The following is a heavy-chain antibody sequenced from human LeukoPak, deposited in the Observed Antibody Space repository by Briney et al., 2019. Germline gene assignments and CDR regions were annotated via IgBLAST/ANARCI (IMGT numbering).Heavy chain of an antibody. J-gene: IGHJ2*01. CDR3: AREKYCSSTSCYEPWYFDL. V-gene: IGHV3-13*04. CDR1: GFTFSSYD. D-gene: IGHD2-2*01. CDR2: IGTAGDT. Sequence: GGSLRLSCAASGFTFSSYDMHWVRQATGKGLEWVSAIGTAGDTYYPGSVKGRFTISRENAKNSLYLQMNSLRAGDTAVYYCAREKYCSSTSCYEPWYFDLWGRGTLVTVYS.